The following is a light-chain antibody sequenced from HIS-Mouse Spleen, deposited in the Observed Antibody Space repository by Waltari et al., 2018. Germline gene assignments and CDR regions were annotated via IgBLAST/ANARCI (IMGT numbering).Light chain of an antibody. V-gene: IGLV3-25*03. Sequence: SYELTQPPSVSVSPGQTARITCPGDALPKQSAYRDQQKPGQAPVLVRYKDSERPSGIPERFSGSSSGTTVTLTISGVQAEDEADYYCQSADSSGTYWVFGGGTKLTVL. J-gene: IGLJ3*02. CDR2: KDS. CDR3: QSADSSGTYWV. CDR1: ALPKQS.